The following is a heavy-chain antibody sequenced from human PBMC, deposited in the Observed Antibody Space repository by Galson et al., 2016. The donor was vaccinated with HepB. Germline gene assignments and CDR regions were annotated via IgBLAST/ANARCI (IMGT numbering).Heavy chain of an antibody. V-gene: IGHV1-3*01. CDR2: INAADDNT. CDR1: GYTFSSYA. D-gene: IGHD2-2*01. CDR3: TLGCSRTFCSPLRYFDL. Sequence: SVKVSCKASGYTFSSYAMHWVRQAPGQRLEWMGWINAADDNTKSSQKFQGRVTITRDTSASTAYMELSSLRSEDTAVYYCTLGCSRTFCSPLRYFDLWGRGTLVTVSS. J-gene: IGHJ2*01.